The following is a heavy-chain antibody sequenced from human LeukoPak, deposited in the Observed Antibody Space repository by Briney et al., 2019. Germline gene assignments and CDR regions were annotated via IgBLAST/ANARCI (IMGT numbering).Heavy chain of an antibody. CDR2: IYYSGST. D-gene: IGHD3-16*01. Sequence: SETLSLTCTVSGGSVSSGSYYWSWIRQPPGKGLEWIGYIYYSGSTNYNPSLKSRVTISVDMSKNQFSLKLSSVTAADTAVYYCARALGPYYFDYWGQGTLVTVSS. J-gene: IGHJ4*02. CDR3: ARALGPYYFDY. V-gene: IGHV4-61*01. CDR1: GGSVSSGSYY.